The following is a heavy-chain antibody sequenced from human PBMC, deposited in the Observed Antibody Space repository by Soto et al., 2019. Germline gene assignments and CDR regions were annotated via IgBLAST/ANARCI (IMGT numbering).Heavy chain of an antibody. J-gene: IGHJ4*02. CDR3: AKDVWWLQEEYYFDY. CDR1: GFTFSSYG. CDR2: ISYDGSNK. D-gene: IGHD5-12*01. Sequence: PGGSLRLSCAASGFTFSSYGMHWVRQAPGKGLEWVAVISYDGSNKYYADSVKGRFTISRDNSKNTLYLQMNSLRAEDTAVYYCAKDVWWLQEEYYFDYWGQGTLVTVSS. V-gene: IGHV3-30*18.